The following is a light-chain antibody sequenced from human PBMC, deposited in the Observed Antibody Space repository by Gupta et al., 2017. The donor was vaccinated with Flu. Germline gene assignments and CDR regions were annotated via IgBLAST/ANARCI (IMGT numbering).Light chain of an antibody. CDR2: LGS. CDR3: MQALQTPRRT. Sequence: IVMAQSPIYLPVTPGEPAPLPCRSRQGRLHSNGYNYLDWYLQKPGQSPQLLIYLGSNRASGVPDRFSGSGSGTDFTLKISRVEAEDVAVYYCMQALQTPRRTFGGGTKVEIK. J-gene: IGKJ4*01. V-gene: IGKV2-28*01. CDR1: QGRLHSNGYNY.